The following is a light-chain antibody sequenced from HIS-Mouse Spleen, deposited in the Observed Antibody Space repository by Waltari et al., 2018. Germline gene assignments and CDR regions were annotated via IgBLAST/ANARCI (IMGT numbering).Light chain of an antibody. CDR2: DVS. CDR1: SSDVGGYNY. Sequence: SPGQSITISCTGTSSDVGGYNYVSWYQQHPGKAPKLMIYDVSNRPSGVSNRFSGSKSGNTASLTISGLQAEDEADYYGSSYTSSSTEVFGGGTKLTVL. J-gene: IGLJ2*01. CDR3: SSYTSSSTEV. V-gene: IGLV2-14*03.